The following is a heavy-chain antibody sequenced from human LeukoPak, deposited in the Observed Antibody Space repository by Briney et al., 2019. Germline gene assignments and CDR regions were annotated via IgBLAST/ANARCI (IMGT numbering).Heavy chain of an antibody. Sequence: GRSLRLSCAASGFTFSSYGMHWVRQAPGKGLEWVSSISSSSSYIYYADSVKGRFTISRDNAKNSLYLQMYSLRAEDTAVYYCASGDDYGDAGAAFDIWGQGTMVTVSS. J-gene: IGHJ3*02. D-gene: IGHD4-17*01. CDR1: GFTFSSYG. V-gene: IGHV3-21*01. CDR2: ISSSSSYI. CDR3: ASGDDYGDAGAAFDI.